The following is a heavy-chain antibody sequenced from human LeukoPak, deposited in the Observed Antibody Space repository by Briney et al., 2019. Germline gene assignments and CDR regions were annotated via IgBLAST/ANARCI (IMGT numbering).Heavy chain of an antibody. J-gene: IGHJ4*02. V-gene: IGHV3-23*01. CDR1: GFTFANYA. CDR2: LSGGSAVT. Sequence: GGSLRHSCTASGFTFANYAMNWVRQAPGKGVAWVSLLSGGSAVTQFADFVKGRFTISRDNSKNTLYLQMHSLRAEDTAVYYCAKKRSPGEGGNSFDYWGPGTLVTVSS. D-gene: IGHD3-10*01. CDR3: AKKRSPGEGGNSFDY.